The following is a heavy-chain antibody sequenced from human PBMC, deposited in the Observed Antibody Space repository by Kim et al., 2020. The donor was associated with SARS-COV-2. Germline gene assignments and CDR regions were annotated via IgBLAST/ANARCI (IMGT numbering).Heavy chain of an antibody. V-gene: IGHV3-23*01. J-gene: IGHJ5*02. CDR3: AKVGGNWNYLGWVNWFDP. CDR2: ISGSGGST. D-gene: IGHD1-7*01. CDR1: GFTFSSYA. Sequence: GGSLRLSCAASGFTFSSYAMSWVRQAPGKGLEWVSAISGSGGSTYYADSVKGRFTISRDNSKNTLYLQMNSLRAEDTAVYYCAKVGGNWNYLGWVNWFDPWGQGTLVTVSS.